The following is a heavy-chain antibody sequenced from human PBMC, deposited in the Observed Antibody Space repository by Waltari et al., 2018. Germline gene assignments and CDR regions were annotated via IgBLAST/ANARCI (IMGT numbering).Heavy chain of an antibody. CDR3: ARDLFPNFWSGYGFDI. D-gene: IGHD3-3*01. CDR2: LDPEAEET. J-gene: IGHJ3*02. Sequence: QVQMVQSGAEVKKPGASVRVVCQVSEYVLTEFVMHLVRPGPGKGLEWMGGLDPEAEETIYAQKFQGRVTMTRDTSTSTVYMELRGLTSDDTAIYYCARDLFPNFWSGYGFDIWGQGTKVTVSS. CDR1: EYVLTEFV. V-gene: IGHV1-24*01.